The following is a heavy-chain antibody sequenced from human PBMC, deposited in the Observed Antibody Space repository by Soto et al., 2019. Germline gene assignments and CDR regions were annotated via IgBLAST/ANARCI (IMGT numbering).Heavy chain of an antibody. V-gene: IGHV4-31*03. D-gene: IGHD2-2*01. CDR3: ARCSLVVVPAPGFDP. J-gene: IGHJ5*02. CDR1: GGCISSGGYY. Sequence: PSQTLSLTCTVSGGCISSGGYYWSLIRQHPGKGLEWIGYIYYSGTTYYNPSLKSRVTISVDTSKNQFSLKLSSVSAADTALYYCARCSLVVVPAPGFDPWGRGTLVTVSS. CDR2: IYYSGTT.